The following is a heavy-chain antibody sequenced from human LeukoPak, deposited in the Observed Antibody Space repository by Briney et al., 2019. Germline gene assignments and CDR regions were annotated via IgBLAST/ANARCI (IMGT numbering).Heavy chain of an antibody. Sequence: SDTLSLTCTVSSGPISSSSYYWRWIRQPPGKVLVLIGSIYYSGSTYYNRSLKSRVTISVDTSQHQFSLKLSSVPAADTGVYYCATSGGDIVLVPAAADYWGQGTLVTVSS. CDR2: IYYSGST. CDR1: SGPISSSSYY. D-gene: IGHD2-2*01. CDR3: ATSGGDIVLVPAAADY. V-gene: IGHV4-39*01. J-gene: IGHJ4*02.